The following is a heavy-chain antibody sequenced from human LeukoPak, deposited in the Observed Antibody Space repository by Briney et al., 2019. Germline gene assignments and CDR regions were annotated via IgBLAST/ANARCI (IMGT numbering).Heavy chain of an antibody. CDR2: IYYSGST. D-gene: IGHD3-3*01. Sequence: SETLSLTCTVSGGSISSSSYYWGWIRQPPGKGLEWIGSIYYSGSTYYNPSLKSRVTISVDTSKNQFSLKLSSVTAADTAVYYCARWGVVIEYYFDYWGQGTLVTVSS. CDR1: GGSISSSSYY. V-gene: IGHV4-39*01. J-gene: IGHJ4*02. CDR3: ARWGVVIEYYFDY.